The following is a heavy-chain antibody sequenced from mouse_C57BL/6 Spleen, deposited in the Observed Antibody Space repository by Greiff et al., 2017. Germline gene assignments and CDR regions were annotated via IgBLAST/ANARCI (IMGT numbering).Heavy chain of an antibody. CDR1: GFTFSSYA. V-gene: IGHV5-4*01. Sequence: EVQRVESGGGLVKPGGSLKLSCAASGFTFSSYAMSWVRQTPEKRLEWVATISDGGSYTYYPDNVKGRFTISRDNAKNNLYLQMSHLKSEDTAMYYCARDLNYGSSDPFAYWGQGTLVTVSA. D-gene: IGHD1-1*01. CDR3: ARDLNYGSSDPFAY. J-gene: IGHJ3*01. CDR2: ISDGGSYT.